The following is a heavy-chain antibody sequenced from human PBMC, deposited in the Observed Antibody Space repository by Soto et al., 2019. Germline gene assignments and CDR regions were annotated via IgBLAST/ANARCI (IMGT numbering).Heavy chain of an antibody. CDR3: ARDMSATTTGMDV. Sequence: EVQLVESGGGLIQAGGSLRLSCAASGFIVSDSYMRWVRQAPGKGLEWVSVIYSGGKTYYAESVKGRFSISRDNSKNTVNLEMSNLRAEDTGVYFCARDMSATTTGMDVWGQGTTVTVSS. J-gene: IGHJ6*02. V-gene: IGHV3-53*01. CDR2: IYSGGKT. CDR1: GFIVSDSY. D-gene: IGHD5-12*01.